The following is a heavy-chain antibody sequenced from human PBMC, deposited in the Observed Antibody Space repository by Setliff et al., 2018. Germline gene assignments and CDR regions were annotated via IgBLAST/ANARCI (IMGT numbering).Heavy chain of an antibody. Sequence: GGSLRLSCAASGFTFSSYAMSWVRQAPGKGLEWVSMISGSAQTTYYADSVKGRFTISRDNSKNTVYLEMNSLRAEDTAVYYCAKRGPYCSGGTRHYYFDYWGQGTLVTVSS. J-gene: IGHJ4*02. CDR3: AKRGPYCSGGTRHYYFDY. CDR2: ISGSAQTT. D-gene: IGHD2-15*01. CDR1: GFTFSSYA. V-gene: IGHV3-23*01.